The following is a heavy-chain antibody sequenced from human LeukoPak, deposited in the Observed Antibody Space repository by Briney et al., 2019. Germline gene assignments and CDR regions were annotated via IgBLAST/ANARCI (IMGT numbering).Heavy chain of an antibody. CDR1: GFTFSSYW. V-gene: IGHV3-7*01. Sequence: PGGSLRLSCAASGFTFSSYWMSWVRQAPGKGLEWVANIKQDGSEKYYVDSVKGRFTISRDNAKNSLYLQMNSLRAEDTAVYYCARRNSSAYYWPALPYYFDYWGQGTLVTVSS. J-gene: IGHJ4*02. CDR3: ARRNSSAYYWPALPYYFDY. D-gene: IGHD3-22*01. CDR2: IKQDGSEK.